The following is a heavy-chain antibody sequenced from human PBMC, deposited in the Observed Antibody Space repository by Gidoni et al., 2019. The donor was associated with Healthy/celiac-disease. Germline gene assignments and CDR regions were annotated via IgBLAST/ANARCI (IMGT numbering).Heavy chain of an antibody. V-gene: IGHV3-30-3*01. J-gene: IGHJ1*01. CDR2: ISYDGSNK. Sequence: QVQLVESGGGVVQPGRSLRLSCAASGFTFSSYAMHWVRQAPGKGLEWVAVISYDGSNKYYADSVKGRFTISRDNSKNTLYLQMNSLRAEDTAVYYCARDGEALWFGEIGYFQHWGQGTLVTVSS. CDR1: GFTFSSYA. CDR3: ARDGEALWFGEIGYFQH. D-gene: IGHD3-10*01.